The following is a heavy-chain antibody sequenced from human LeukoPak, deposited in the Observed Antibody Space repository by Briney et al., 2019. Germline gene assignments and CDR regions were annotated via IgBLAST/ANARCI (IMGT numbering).Heavy chain of an antibody. Sequence: PGGSLRLSCAASGFTFSSYSMNWVRQAPGKGLEWVSYISSSSSTIYYADSVKGRFTISRDNAKNSLYLQMNSLRDEDTAVYYCAWGSDYYYGMDVWGQGTTVTVSS. CDR3: AWGSDYYYGMDV. CDR1: GFTFSSYS. V-gene: IGHV3-48*02. CDR2: ISSSSSTI. D-gene: IGHD7-27*01. J-gene: IGHJ6*02.